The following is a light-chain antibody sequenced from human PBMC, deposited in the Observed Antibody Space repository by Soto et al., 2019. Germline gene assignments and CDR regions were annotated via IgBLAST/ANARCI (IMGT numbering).Light chain of an antibody. J-gene: IGKJ3*01. CDR3: QQLGT. Sequence: IQLTPSPSSLSASVGDRVTITCRASQGISSYLAWYQQKPGKAPKLLIYAASTLQSGVPSRFSGSGSGTDFTLTISSLQPEDFATYYCQQLGTFGPGTKVDIK. V-gene: IGKV1-9*01. CDR2: AAS. CDR1: QGISSY.